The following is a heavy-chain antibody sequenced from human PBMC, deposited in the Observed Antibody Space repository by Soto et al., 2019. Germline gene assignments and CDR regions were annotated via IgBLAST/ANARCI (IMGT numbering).Heavy chain of an antibody. Sequence: PSETLSLTCTVSGGSISSSDYYWGWIRQPPGKGLEWIGSIYYSGKTLYNPSLQSRVTISVDTSKNQFTLNLRSLTAADTAVYYCARIPVDTSMIYWLDPWGQGTLVTVSS. CDR2: IYYSGKT. D-gene: IGHD5-18*01. CDR3: ARIPVDTSMIYWLDP. CDR1: GGSISSSDYY. J-gene: IGHJ5*02. V-gene: IGHV4-39*01.